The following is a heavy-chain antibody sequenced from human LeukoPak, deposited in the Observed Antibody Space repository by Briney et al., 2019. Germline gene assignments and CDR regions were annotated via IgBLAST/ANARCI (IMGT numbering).Heavy chain of an antibody. D-gene: IGHD5-18*01. V-gene: IGHV5-51*01. CDR2: IYPGDSDT. CDR3: ASNTAMADYYYYYMDV. Sequence: GESLQISCKGSGYSFTSYWIGWVRHMPGKGLEWLGIIYPGDSDTRYSPSFQGQVTISADKSISTAYLQWSSLKASDTAMYYCASNTAMADYYYYYMDVWGKGTTVTVSS. CDR1: GYSFTSYW. J-gene: IGHJ6*03.